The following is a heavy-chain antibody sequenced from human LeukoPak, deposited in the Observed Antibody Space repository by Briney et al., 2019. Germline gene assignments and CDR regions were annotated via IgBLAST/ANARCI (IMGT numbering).Heavy chain of an antibody. CDR2: IRGSGSST. V-gene: IGHV3-23*01. CDR3: AKDRGTGSYSYYFDS. CDR1: GFTFSNYA. Sequence: GGSLRLSCAASGFTFSNYAMSWVRQAPGKGLECVSVIRGSGSSTYYADSVKGRFTISRDNAKNSLFLQMNSLRPEDTAFYYCAKDRGTGSYSYYFDSWGPGTLVTVSS. J-gene: IGHJ4*02. D-gene: IGHD1-26*01.